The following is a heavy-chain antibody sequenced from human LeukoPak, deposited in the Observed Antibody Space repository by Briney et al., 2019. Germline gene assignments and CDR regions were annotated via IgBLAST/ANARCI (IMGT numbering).Heavy chain of an antibody. CDR1: GFTFSNSV. CDR3: AKEYPGYGSAFDY. CDR2: ITGSDLST. D-gene: IGHD6-25*01. V-gene: IGHV3-23*01. J-gene: IGHJ4*02. Sequence: GGSLRLSCEASGFTFSNSVMSWVRQAPGRGLEWVSAITGSDLSTYYAVTVKGRFTISRDNSKNTLYLQLNSLRAEDTAVYYCAKEYPGYGSAFDYWGQGILVTVSS.